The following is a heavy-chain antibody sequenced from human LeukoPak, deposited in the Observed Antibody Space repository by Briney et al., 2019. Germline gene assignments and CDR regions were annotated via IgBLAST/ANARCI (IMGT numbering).Heavy chain of an antibody. V-gene: IGHV3-21*01. Sequence: GGSLRLSCAASRFTFSSYSMNWVRQAPGKGLEWVSSISSSTYINYADSVKGRFTISRDNAKNSLYLQMNSLRAEDTAVYYCARDRSPGNFDYWGQGTLVTVSS. J-gene: IGHJ4*02. D-gene: IGHD3-10*01. CDR1: RFTFSSYS. CDR3: ARDRSPGNFDY. CDR2: ISSSTYI.